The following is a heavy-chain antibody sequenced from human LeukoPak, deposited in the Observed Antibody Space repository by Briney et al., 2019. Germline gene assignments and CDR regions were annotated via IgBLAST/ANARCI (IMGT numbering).Heavy chain of an antibody. Sequence: GASVKVSCKASGYTFTGYYMHWVRQAPGQGLEWMGWINPNSGGTNYAQKFQGRVTMTRDTSISTAYMELSRLRSDDTAVYYCARRGPYIKNTVTIDAFDIWGQGTMVTVSS. D-gene: IGHD4-17*01. V-gene: IGHV1-2*02. CDR3: ARRGPYIKNTVTIDAFDI. J-gene: IGHJ3*02. CDR2: INPNSGGT. CDR1: GYTFTGYY.